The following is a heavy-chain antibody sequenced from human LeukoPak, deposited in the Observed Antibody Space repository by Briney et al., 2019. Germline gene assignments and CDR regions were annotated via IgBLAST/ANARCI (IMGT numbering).Heavy chain of an antibody. Sequence: PGGSLRLSCAASGFTFSSYGMHWVRQAPGKGLEWVAVIWYDGSNKYYADSVKGRFTISRDNSKNTLYLQMNSLRAEDTAVYYCARVYDFWSGYLYSYGMDVWGQGTTVTVSS. CDR2: IWYDGSNK. V-gene: IGHV3-33*01. CDR1: GFTFSSYG. D-gene: IGHD3-3*01. CDR3: ARVYDFWSGYLYSYGMDV. J-gene: IGHJ6*02.